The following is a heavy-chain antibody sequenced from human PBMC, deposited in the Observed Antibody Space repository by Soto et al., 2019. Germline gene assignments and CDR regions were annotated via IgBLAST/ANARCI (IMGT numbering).Heavy chain of an antibody. J-gene: IGHJ6*02. CDR2: IYYSGST. CDR1: GGSISSSSYY. D-gene: IGHD3-3*01. Sequence: PSETLSLTCTVSGGSISSSSYYWCWILHPPGKGLEWIGSIYYSGSTYYNPSLKSRVTISVDTSKNQFSLKLSSVTAADTAVYYCARIGYYDFWSGYLPLYYYGMDVWGQGTTVTVSS. CDR3: ARIGYYDFWSGYLPLYYYGMDV. V-gene: IGHV4-39*01.